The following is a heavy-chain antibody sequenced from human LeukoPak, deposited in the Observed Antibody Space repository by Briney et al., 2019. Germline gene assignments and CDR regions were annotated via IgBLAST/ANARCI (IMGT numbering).Heavy chain of an antibody. D-gene: IGHD2-21*01. Sequence: PGGSLRLSCAASGFTFSDYSLSWVRQAPGKGLEWVSSISSSRNYKYYSDSVKGRFTMSTDNAKYSLYLQMNSLRAERTAVVYFCGPRSPTDYWGQGTLVTVSS. V-gene: IGHV3-21*01. CDR3: CGPRSPTDY. CDR2: ISSSRNYK. CDR1: GFTFSDYS. J-gene: IGHJ4*02.